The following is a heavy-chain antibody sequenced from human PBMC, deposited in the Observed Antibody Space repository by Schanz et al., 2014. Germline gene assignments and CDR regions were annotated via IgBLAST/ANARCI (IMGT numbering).Heavy chain of an antibody. V-gene: IGHV3-48*01. CDR3: ARPFLGYYGDLAY. CDR2: ISGSSSTK. D-gene: IGHD4-17*01. CDR1: GFTFRSYG. Sequence: VQLVESGGGVVQPGRSLRLSCAASGFTFRSYGMHWVRQAPEKGLEWVSYISGSSSTKYYADSVKGRFTISRDNGKKSLYLQMNSLRAEDTAVYFCARPFLGYYGDLAYWGQGTLLTVSS. J-gene: IGHJ4*02.